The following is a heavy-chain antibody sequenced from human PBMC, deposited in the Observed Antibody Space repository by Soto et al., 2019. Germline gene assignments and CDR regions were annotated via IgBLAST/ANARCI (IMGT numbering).Heavy chain of an antibody. D-gene: IGHD6-13*01. V-gene: IGHV3-23*01. CDR1: GFTFSSYA. CDR2: ISGSGGST. CDR3: AKDWDIAAAGTVAFDI. Sequence: EVRLLESGGGLVQPGGSLRLSCAASGFTFSSYAMSWVRQAPGKGLEWVSAISGSGGSTYYADSVKGRFTISRDNSKNTLYLQMNSLRAEDTAVYYCAKDWDIAAAGTVAFDIWGQGTMVTVSS. J-gene: IGHJ3*02.